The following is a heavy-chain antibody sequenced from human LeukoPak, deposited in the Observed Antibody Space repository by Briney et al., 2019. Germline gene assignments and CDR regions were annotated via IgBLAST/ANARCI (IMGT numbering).Heavy chain of an antibody. CDR2: IRSKTDGGTT. CDR3: TTVGLFDFWSGYYIPPHYMDV. D-gene: IGHD3-3*01. J-gene: IGHJ6*03. CDR1: GFTFSNAW. V-gene: IGHV3-15*01. Sequence: GGSLTLSCAASGFTFSNAWMSWVRQAPGKGLEWVGRIRSKTDGGTTDYAAPLKGRFTISRDDSKNTLYLQMNSLKTEDTAVYYCTTVGLFDFWSGYYIPPHYMDVWGKGTRVSVPS.